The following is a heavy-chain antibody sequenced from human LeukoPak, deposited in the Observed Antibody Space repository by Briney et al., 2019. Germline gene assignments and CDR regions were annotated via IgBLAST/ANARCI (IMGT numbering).Heavy chain of an antibody. J-gene: IGHJ6*03. CDR2: IYYSGST. CDR3: ARVGFSGGDYYYMDV. D-gene: IGHD5-12*01. V-gene: IGHV4-30-4*08. Sequence: PSETLSLTCTVSGGSISSGDYYWSWIRQPPGKGLEWIGYIYYSGSTYYNPSLKSRVIISVDTSKNQFSLKLSSVTAADTAVYYCARVGFSGGDYYYMDVWAKGTTVTVSS. CDR1: GGSISSGDYY.